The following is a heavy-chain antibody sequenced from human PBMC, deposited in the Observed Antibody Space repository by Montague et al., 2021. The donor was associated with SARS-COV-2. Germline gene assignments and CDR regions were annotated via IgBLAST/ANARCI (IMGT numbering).Heavy chain of an antibody. Sequence: SETLSLTCTVSGGSISTTNYYWAWIRQPPGKGLEWFGSIYNSDNTYYNPSLESRLTMSVDTSKNQFSLKLRSVTAADAAVYHCARAWRYGDYSGVHFAPWGQGTLVTVSS. CDR3: ARAWRYGDYSGVHFAP. CDR1: GGSISTTNYY. J-gene: IGHJ5*02. D-gene: IGHD4-17*01. CDR2: IYNSDNT. V-gene: IGHV4-39*07.